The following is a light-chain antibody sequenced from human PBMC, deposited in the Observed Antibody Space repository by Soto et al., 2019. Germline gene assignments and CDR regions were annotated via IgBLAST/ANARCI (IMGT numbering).Light chain of an antibody. CDR1: SSDVGDYNC. CDR2: EVN. Sequence: QSVLTQPPSASGSPGQSVTISCTGTSSDVGDYNCVSWYQQHPGKAPKLMIYEVNKRPSGVPDRFSGSKSGNTASLTVSGLQTEDEADYYCSSYAGKGVFGGGTKLTVL. V-gene: IGLV2-8*01. CDR3: SSYAGKGV. J-gene: IGLJ2*01.